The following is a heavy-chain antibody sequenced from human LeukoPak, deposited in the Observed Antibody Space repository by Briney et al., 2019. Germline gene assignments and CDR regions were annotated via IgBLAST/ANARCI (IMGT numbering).Heavy chain of an antibody. J-gene: IGHJ5*02. CDR3: AKGELWFGEFLDWFDP. V-gene: IGHV3-64*01. Sequence: GGSLRLSCAASGFTFSSYAMHWVRQAPGKGLEYVSAISSNGGSTYYANSVKGRFTISRDNSKNTLYLQMNSLRAEDTAVYYCAKGELWFGEFLDWFDPWGQGTLVTVSS. CDR2: ISSNGGST. D-gene: IGHD3-10*01. CDR1: GFTFSSYA.